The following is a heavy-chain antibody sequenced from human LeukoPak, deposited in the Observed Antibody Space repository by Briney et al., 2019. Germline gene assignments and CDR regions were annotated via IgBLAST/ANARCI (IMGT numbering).Heavy chain of an antibody. D-gene: IGHD2-21*01. J-gene: IGHJ4*02. CDR2: ISGSGGST. V-gene: IGHV3-23*01. Sequence: GSLRLSCAASGFTFSSYAMSWVRQAPGKGLEWVSAISGSGGSTYYADSVKGRFTISRDNSKNALYLQMNSLRAEDTAVYYCAMRLIAPTFDYWGQGTLVTVSS. CDR3: AMRLIAPTFDY. CDR1: GFTFSSYA.